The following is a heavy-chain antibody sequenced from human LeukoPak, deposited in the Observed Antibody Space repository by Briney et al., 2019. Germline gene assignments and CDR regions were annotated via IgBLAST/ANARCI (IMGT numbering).Heavy chain of an antibody. V-gene: IGHV4-61*01. CDR1: GGSISSSSYY. CDR2: KDYSGST. CDR3: ARVYYSSSYDYWYFDL. Sequence: SETLSLTCTVSGGSISSSSYYWSWIRQPPGKGLEWIGYKDYSGSTNYNRSLKSRVTISVDTSKNQFSLKLSSVTAADTAVYYCARVYYSSSYDYWYFDLWGRGTLVTVSS. J-gene: IGHJ2*01. D-gene: IGHD6-13*01.